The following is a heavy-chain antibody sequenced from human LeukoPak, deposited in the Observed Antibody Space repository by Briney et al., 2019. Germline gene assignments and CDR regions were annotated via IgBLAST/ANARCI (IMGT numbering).Heavy chain of an antibody. Sequence: GASVKVPCKASGYTFTDYYMHWVRQAPGQGLEWMGWINPNSGGTNYAQKFQGRVTMTRDTSISTAYMEVSRLTSDDTAVYYCARAGVLSYFDDWGQGTLVTVSS. CDR3: ARAGVLSYFDD. CDR1: GYTFTDYY. V-gene: IGHV1-2*02. J-gene: IGHJ4*02. D-gene: IGHD3-10*01. CDR2: INPNSGGT.